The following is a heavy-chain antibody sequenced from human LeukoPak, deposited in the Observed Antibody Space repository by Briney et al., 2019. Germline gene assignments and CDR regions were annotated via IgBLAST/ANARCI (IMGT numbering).Heavy chain of an antibody. CDR1: GYTFTSYG. J-gene: IGHJ4*02. CDR3: ARDSGGGYCSSTSCHRHFDY. CDR2: ISAYNGNT. Sequence: GASVKVSCKASGYTFTSYGISWVRQAPGQGLEWMGWISAYNGNTNYAQKLQGRVTMTTDTSTSTAYMELRSLRSDDTAVYYCARDSGGGYCSSTSCHRHFDYWGQGTLVTVSS. V-gene: IGHV1-18*01. D-gene: IGHD2-2*01.